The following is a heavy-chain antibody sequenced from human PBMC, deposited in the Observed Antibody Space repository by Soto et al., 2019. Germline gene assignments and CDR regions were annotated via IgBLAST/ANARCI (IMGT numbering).Heavy chain of an antibody. CDR3: ARGGGVDYGDYST. CDR1: GVTLNNYI. CDR2: IIPILGIP. D-gene: IGHD4-17*01. Sequence: QVNLVQSGAEMRKPGSSVKVSCKTSGVTLNNYIIGWVRQAPGQGLEWMGRIIPILGIPNYSQRFQDRLTITADRSTNTVFMDLSSLRSEDTDIYFCARGGGVDYGDYSTWGQGTLVTVSS. V-gene: IGHV1-69*02. J-gene: IGHJ5*02.